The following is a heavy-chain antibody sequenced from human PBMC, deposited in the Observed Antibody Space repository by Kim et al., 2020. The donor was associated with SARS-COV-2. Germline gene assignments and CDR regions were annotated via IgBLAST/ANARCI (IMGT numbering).Heavy chain of an antibody. CDR2: LNPNSGNT. V-gene: IGHV1-8*01. J-gene: IGHJ6*03. CDR1: GYDFTKND. Sequence: ASVKVSCKASGYDFTKNDINWVRQATGQGLEWMGWLNPNSGNTGYAPKVQGRVTLTRDTSISTAYLELNSLTSDDTAVYYCARTRDSYYNIDVWGQGTT. CDR3: ARTRDSYYNIDV.